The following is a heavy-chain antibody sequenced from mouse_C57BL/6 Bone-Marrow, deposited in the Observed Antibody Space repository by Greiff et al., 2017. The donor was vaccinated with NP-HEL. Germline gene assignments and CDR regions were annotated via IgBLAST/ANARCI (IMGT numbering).Heavy chain of an antibody. Sequence: EVQLQQSGTVLARPGASVKMSCKTSGYTFTSYWMHWVKQRPGQGLEWIGAIYPGNSDTSYNQKFKGKAKLTAVTSASTAYMAISSLTNEDSTVYYCTYHHYCCAVDYWGQGTSVTVSS. CDR3: TYHHYCCAVDY. CDR1: GYTFTSYW. J-gene: IGHJ4*01. CDR2: IYPGNSDT. V-gene: IGHV1-5*01.